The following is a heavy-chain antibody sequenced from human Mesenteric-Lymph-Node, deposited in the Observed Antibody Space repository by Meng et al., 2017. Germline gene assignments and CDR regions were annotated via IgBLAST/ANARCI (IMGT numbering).Heavy chain of an antibody. J-gene: IGHJ6*02. D-gene: IGHD5-12*01. Sequence: GESLKISCAASGFTFSDYYMSWIRQAPGKGLEWVSYISSSGSTIYYADSVKGRFTISRDNAKNSLYQQMNSLRAEDTAVYYCARYSGYVFYYYYYGMDVWGQGTTVTVAS. CDR2: ISSSGSTI. CDR1: GFTFSDYY. V-gene: IGHV3-11*01. CDR3: ARYSGYVFYYYYYGMDV.